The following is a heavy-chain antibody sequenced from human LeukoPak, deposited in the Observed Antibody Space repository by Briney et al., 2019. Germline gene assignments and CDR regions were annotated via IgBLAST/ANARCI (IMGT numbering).Heavy chain of an antibody. V-gene: IGHV4-4*07. J-gene: IGHJ4*02. D-gene: IGHD6-13*01. CDR3: GKGIAPAGSLGYFDY. CDR2: IYTSGTT. CDR1: GGSISSYY. Sequence: PSETLSLTCTVSGGSISSYYWSWIRQPAGKGLEWIGRIYTSGTTHYNPSLKSRVTMSVGTSKNQFSLKLSSVTAADTAVYYCGKGIAPAGSLGYFDYWGQGTLVTVSS.